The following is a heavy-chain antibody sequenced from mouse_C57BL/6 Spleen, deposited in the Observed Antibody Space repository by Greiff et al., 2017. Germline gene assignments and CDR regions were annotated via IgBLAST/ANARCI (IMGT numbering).Heavy chain of an antibody. CDR3: ARSYDYDRDWYFDV. V-gene: IGHV7-3*01. CDR1: GFTFTDYY. CDR2: IRNKANGYTT. Sequence: EVQVVESGGGLVQPGGSLSLSCAASGFTFTDYYMSWVRQPPGKALEWLGFIRNKANGYTTEYSASVQGRFTISRDNSQSILYLQMNALRAEDSATYYCARSYDYDRDWYFDVWGTGTTVTVSS. J-gene: IGHJ1*03. D-gene: IGHD2-4*01.